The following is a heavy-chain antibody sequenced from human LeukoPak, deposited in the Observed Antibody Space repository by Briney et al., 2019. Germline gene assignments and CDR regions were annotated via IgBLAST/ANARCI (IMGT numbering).Heavy chain of an antibody. Sequence: PGGSLRLSCAASGFTFSSYAMSWVRQAPGKGLEWVSAISGSGGSTYYADSVKGRFTISRDNSKNTLYLQMNSLRAEDTAVYYCAKAHPLRWLQPYYSDYWGQGTLVTVSS. CDR3: AKAHPLRWLQPYYSDY. D-gene: IGHD5-24*01. V-gene: IGHV3-23*01. J-gene: IGHJ4*02. CDR2: ISGSGGST. CDR1: GFTFSSYA.